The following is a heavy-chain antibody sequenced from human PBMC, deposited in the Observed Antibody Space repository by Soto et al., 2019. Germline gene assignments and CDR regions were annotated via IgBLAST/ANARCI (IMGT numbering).Heavy chain of an antibody. CDR2: INHSGST. CDR1: GGSFSGYY. CDR3: AIFWGLRLRGGWYYGMDV. D-gene: IGHD3-16*01. Sequence: PSETLSLTCAVYGGSFSGYYWSWIRQPPGKGLEWSGEINHSGSTNYNPSLKSRVTISVDTSKNQFSLKLSSVTAADTAAYYCAIFWGLRLRGGWYYGMDVWGQGTTVTVSS. J-gene: IGHJ6*02. V-gene: IGHV4-34*01.